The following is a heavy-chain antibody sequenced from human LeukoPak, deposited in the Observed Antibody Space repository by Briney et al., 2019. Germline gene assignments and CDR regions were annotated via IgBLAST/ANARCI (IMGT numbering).Heavy chain of an antibody. CDR1: GLIFDDYT. V-gene: IGHV3-9*01. Sequence: GGSLRLSCVASGLIFDDYTMHWVRQAPGKGLEWVSGITWTSRSIDYADSVKGRFTISRDNAKNSLYLQMDSLRPEDTALYYCAKGNDAFDIWGQGTMVTVSS. CDR3: AKGNDAFDI. CDR2: ITWTSRSI. J-gene: IGHJ3*02.